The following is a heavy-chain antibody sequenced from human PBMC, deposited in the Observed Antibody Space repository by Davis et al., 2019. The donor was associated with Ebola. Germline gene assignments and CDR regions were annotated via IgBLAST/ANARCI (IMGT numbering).Heavy chain of an antibody. CDR2: INAGNGNT. D-gene: IGHD1-26*01. CDR1: GYTFTGYY. V-gene: IGHV1/OR15-3*02. Sequence: ASVKVSCKASGYTFTGYYMHWVRQAPGQGLEWMGWINAGNGNTKYSQKFQGRVTITRDTSASTAYMELSSLRSEDTAVYYCARDGGGSYYAVLNFDYWGQGTLVTVSS. J-gene: IGHJ4*02. CDR3: ARDGGGSYYAVLNFDY.